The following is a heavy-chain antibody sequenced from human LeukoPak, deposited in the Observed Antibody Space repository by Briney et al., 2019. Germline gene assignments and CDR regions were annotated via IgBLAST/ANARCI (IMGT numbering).Heavy chain of an antibody. V-gene: IGHV4-59*01. Sequence: SETLSLTCSVSGGSISIYYWSWIRQPPGKGLEWIGYVYNSGSTNYNPSLKSRVTISVDTSKNQFSLKLSSVTAADTAVYYCARGNYDFWSGYQYYFDYWGQGTLVTVSS. D-gene: IGHD3-3*01. CDR2: VYNSGST. CDR1: GGSISIYY. CDR3: ARGNYDFWSGYQYYFDY. J-gene: IGHJ4*02.